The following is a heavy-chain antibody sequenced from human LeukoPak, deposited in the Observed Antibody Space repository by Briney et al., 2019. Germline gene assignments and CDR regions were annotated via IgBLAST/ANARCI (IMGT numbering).Heavy chain of an antibody. V-gene: IGHV4-59*01. CDR2: ISNGGST. J-gene: IGHJ4*02. Sequence: SETLSLTCTVSGGSITGYYWTWIRQPPGKGLEWIGHISNGGSTNYNPSLESRVTISIDTSKSQFSLKLSSVTAADTAVYYCARGDLKRVIDYWGQGTLVTVSS. CDR3: ARGDLKRVIDY. CDR1: GGSITGYY.